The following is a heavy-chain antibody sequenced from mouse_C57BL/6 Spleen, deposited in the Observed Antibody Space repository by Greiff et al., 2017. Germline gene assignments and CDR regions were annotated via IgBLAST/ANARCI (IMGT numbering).Heavy chain of an antibody. V-gene: IGHV5-17*01. CDR3: ARKGSSGYENAMDY. Sequence: EVKLVESGGGLVKPGGSLKLSCAASGFTFSDYGMHWVRQAPEKGLEWVAYISSGSSTIYYADTVKGRFTISRDNAKNTLFLQMTSLRSEDRAMYYCARKGSSGYENAMDYWGQGTSVTVSS. CDR2: ISSGSSTI. J-gene: IGHJ4*01. CDR1: GFTFSDYG. D-gene: IGHD3-2*02.